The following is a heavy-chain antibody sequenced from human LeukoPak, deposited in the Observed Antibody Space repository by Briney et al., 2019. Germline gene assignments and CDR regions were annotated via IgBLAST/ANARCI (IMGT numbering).Heavy chain of an antibody. Sequence: GGSLRLSCAASGFTFSSYAMSWVRQAPGKGLEWVAVISYDGSNKYYADSVKGRFTISRDNSKNTLYLQMNSLRAEDTAVYYCAKASYRVVVAAPDYWGQGTLVTVSS. CDR3: AKASYRVVVAAPDY. D-gene: IGHD2-15*01. CDR1: GFTFSSYA. CDR2: ISYDGSNK. V-gene: IGHV3-30*18. J-gene: IGHJ4*02.